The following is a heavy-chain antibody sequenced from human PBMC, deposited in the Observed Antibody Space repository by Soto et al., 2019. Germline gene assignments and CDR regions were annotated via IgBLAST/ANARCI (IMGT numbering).Heavy chain of an antibody. V-gene: IGHV3-7*01. CDR1: GFTFSSYW. J-gene: IGHJ6*02. CDR3: ARDYXDSSGYWKAYYYYGMDV. D-gene: IGHD3-22*01. CDR2: IKQDGSEK. Sequence: PGGSLRLSCAASGFTFSSYWMSWVRQAPGKGLEWVANIKQDGSEKYYVDSVKGRFTISRDNAKNSLYLQMNSLRAEDTAVYYCARDYXDSSGYWKAYYYYGMDVWGQGTTVTVSS.